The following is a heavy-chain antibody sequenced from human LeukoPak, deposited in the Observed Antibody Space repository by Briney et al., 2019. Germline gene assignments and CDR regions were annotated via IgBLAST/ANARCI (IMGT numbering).Heavy chain of an antibody. CDR2: ISGTGGST. CDR3: AKECGRDYEDRAFDI. Sequence: QAGGSLRLSCVVSGSRFSSYAMNWVRRSPERGLEWVSAISGTGGSTSYADSLKGRFTISRDNSKNTLYLQMGSLTAEDTAVYYCAKECGRDYEDRAFDIWGQGTMVTVFS. CDR1: GSRFSSYA. V-gene: IGHV3-23*01. J-gene: IGHJ3*02. D-gene: IGHD3-22*01.